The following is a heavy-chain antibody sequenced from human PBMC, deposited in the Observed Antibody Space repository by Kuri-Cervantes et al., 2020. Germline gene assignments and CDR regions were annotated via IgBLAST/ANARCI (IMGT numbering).Heavy chain of an antibody. V-gene: IGHV1-46*01. CDR1: GYTFTSYG. CDR2: ISPGGDTT. Sequence: ASVKVSCKASGYTFTSYGISWVRQAPGQGLEWMGIISPGGDTTKYAQKFQGRVTMTRDRSASTVYMEMRGLRSEDTAVYYCAGGPSFRSPGVDPWGQGTLVTVSS. D-gene: IGHD3-3*01. CDR3: AGGPSFRSPGVDP. J-gene: IGHJ5*02.